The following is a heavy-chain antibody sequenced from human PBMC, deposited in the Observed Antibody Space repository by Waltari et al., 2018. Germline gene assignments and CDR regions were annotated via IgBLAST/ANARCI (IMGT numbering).Heavy chain of an antibody. V-gene: IGHV4-34*02. Sequence: QVQLQQWGAGLLRPSETLSLNCGVNGGSFRGYHWSWFRQSPGRGLEWIGEVNHDGNTNYNPSLKSRVTILVDMSKNQFFLKLTSVTAAETAVYYCARRTAASGHWYFDLWGRGTLVTVSS. D-gene: IGHD6-13*01. CDR2: VNHDGNT. J-gene: IGHJ2*01. CDR3: ARRTAASGHWYFDL. CDR1: GGSFRGYH.